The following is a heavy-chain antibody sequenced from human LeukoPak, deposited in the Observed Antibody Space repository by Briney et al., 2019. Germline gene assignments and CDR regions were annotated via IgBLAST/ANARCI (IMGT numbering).Heavy chain of an antibody. CDR3: AGSPY. D-gene: IGHD6-13*01. Sequence: PGGSLRLSCVASGFTFTNYLMHWVRQAPGKGLVLVSRVNSYGNDTIYADYVKGRLTISRDNAKNMVYLKMNSLRAEDTAVYYCAGSPYWGQGTLVTVSS. J-gene: IGHJ4*02. CDR1: GFTFTNYL. V-gene: IGHV3-74*01. CDR2: VNSYGNDT.